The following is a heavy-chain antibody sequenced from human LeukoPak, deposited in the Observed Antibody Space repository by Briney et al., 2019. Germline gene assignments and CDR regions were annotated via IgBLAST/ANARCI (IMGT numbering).Heavy chain of an antibody. CDR2: INHNGNVN. J-gene: IGHJ4*02. CDR1: GFTFSSYW. V-gene: IGHV3-7*03. Sequence: GGSLRLSCAASGFTFSSYWMNWARQAPGKGLEWVASINHNGNVNYYVDSVKGRFTISRDNAKNSLYLQMSNLRAEDTAVYYCARDRRPLVGIDYWGQGTLVTVSS. D-gene: IGHD2-15*01. CDR3: ARDRRPLVGIDY.